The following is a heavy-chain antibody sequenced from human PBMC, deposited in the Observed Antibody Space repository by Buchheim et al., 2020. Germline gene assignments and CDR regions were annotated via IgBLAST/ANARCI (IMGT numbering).Heavy chain of an antibody. Sequence: QLQLRESGSGLMKPSQTLSLTCTVSGGSVSNDGYSWSWIRQPPGKGLEWIGYIHHSGGTDYNPSPKRRVTISADRYKNQFSLKLTSVTAADTAVYYCARGGTVPYYYYGMDVWGQGTT. V-gene: IGHV4-30-2*01. CDR3: ARGGTVPYYYYGMDV. J-gene: IGHJ6*02. D-gene: IGHD4-17*01. CDR2: IHHSGGT. CDR1: GGSVSNDGYS.